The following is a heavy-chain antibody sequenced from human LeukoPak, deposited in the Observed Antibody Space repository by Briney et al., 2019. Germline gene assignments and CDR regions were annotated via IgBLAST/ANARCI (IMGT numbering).Heavy chain of an antibody. CDR1: GFTVSTYV. J-gene: IGHJ4*02. V-gene: IGHV3-74*01. D-gene: IGHD5-24*01. CDR3: VRDSNFKIDY. CDR2: INHDGSDI. Sequence: GGSLRLSCAVSGFTVSTYVMHWVRRAPGEGLVWVSRINHDGSDISYADSVKGRSTISRDNAKNTLYLQMNSLRADDTAIYYCVRDSNFKIDYWGQGSLVTVSS.